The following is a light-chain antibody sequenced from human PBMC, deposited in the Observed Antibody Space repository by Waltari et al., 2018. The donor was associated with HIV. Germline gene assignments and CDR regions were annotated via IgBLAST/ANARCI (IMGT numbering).Light chain of an antibody. CDR2: WAS. Sequence: DFVMTQSPDSLAVSLGERATINCKSSLSVLYSSNNKNYLAWYQQKPGQPPKLLIYWASTRESGVPDRFSGSGSGTDFTLTISSLQAEDVALYYCQQYYTTPWTFGQGTKVEIK. J-gene: IGKJ1*01. CDR1: LSVLYSSNNKNY. CDR3: QQYYTTPWT. V-gene: IGKV4-1*01.